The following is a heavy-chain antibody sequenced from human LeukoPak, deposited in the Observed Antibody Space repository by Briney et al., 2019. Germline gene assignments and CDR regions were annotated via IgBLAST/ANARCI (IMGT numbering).Heavy chain of an antibody. CDR2: ISSGGDAI. D-gene: IGHD3-10*01. CDR1: GFNFRDFY. Sequence: GGTLRLSCAASGFNFRDFYMSWIRQAPGKGLEWVSYISSGGDAIFYADSVKGRFTISRDNAKNSLYLQINSLRAEDTAFYYCAKGSGSGSFRPWGQGTLVTVSS. J-gene: IGHJ5*02. CDR3: AKGSGSGSFRP. V-gene: IGHV3-11*01.